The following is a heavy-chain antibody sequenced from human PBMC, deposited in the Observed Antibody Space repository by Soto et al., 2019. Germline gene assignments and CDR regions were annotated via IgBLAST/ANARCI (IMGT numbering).Heavy chain of an antibody. D-gene: IGHD3-10*01. CDR3: ARGRGYYYYGMDV. V-gene: IGHV4-34*01. CDR1: GGSFSGYY. J-gene: IGHJ6*02. CDR2: INHSGST. Sequence: SETLSLTCAVYGGSFSGYYWSWIRQPPGKGLEWIGEINHSGSTNYNPSLKSRVTISVDTSKNQFSLKLSSVTAADTAVYYCARGRGYYYYGMDVWGQGTTVTVS.